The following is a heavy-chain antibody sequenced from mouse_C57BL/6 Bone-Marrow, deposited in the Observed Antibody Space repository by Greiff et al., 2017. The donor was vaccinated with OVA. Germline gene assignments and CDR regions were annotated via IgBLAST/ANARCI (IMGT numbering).Heavy chain of an antibody. CDR2: IDPETGGT. D-gene: IGHD1-1*01. CDR1: GYTFTDYE. V-gene: IGHV1-15*01. J-gene: IGHJ3*01. CDR3: TRWDYGSSWAY. Sequence: VQLQQSGAELVRPGASVTLSCKASGYTFTDYEMHWVKQTPVHGLEWIGAIDPETGGTAYNQKFKGKAILTADKSSSTAYMELRILTSEDSAVYYCTRWDYGSSWAYWGQGTLVTVSA.